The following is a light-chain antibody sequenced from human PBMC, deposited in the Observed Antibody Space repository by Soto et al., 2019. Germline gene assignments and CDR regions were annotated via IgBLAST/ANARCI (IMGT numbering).Light chain of an antibody. J-gene: IGKJ5*01. Sequence: DIVMTQSPLSLPVTPGEPASISCRSSQXLLHSNGYNYLDWYLQKPGQSPQLLIYLGSNRASGVPDRCSGSGSGTDFTLKISRVEAEDVGVYYCMQALQTPPTFGQGTRLEIK. CDR3: MQALQTPPT. CDR1: QXLLHSNGYNY. CDR2: LGS. V-gene: IGKV2-28*01.